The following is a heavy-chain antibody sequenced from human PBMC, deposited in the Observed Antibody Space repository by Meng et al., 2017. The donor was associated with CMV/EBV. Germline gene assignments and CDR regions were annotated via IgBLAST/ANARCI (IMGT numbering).Heavy chain of an antibody. J-gene: IGHJ3*02. CDR3: ARDRLTLYYYDSSGRNAFDI. Sequence: GESLKISCAASGFTFSDYYMSWIRQAPGKGLEWVSYISSSCSTIYYADSVKGRFTISRDNAKNSLYLQMNSLRDEDTAVYYCARDRLTLYYYDSSGRNAFDIWGQGTMVTVSS. CDR1: GFTFSDYY. D-gene: IGHD3-22*01. V-gene: IGHV3-11*04. CDR2: ISSSCSTI.